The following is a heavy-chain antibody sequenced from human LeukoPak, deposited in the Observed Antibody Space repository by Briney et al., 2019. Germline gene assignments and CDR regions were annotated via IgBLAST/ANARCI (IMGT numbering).Heavy chain of an antibody. CDR1: GFTFSSYA. CDR3: AKDLISNYDILTGYYDEGIDY. CDR2: ISYDGSNK. V-gene: IGHV3-30*04. Sequence: GRPLRLSCAASGFTFSSYAMHWVRQAPGKGLEWVAVISYDGSNKYYAGSVKGRFTISRDNSKNTLYLQMNSLRAEDTAVYYCAKDLISNYDILTGYYDEGIDYWGQGTLVTVSS. J-gene: IGHJ4*02. D-gene: IGHD3-9*01.